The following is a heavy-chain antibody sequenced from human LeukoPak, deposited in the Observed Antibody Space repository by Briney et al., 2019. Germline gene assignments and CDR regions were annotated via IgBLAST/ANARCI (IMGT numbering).Heavy chain of an antibody. Sequence: ASETLSLTCNVSGGSISGYHWSWIRQPPGKGLEWLGYIYYSGSSNYNPSLKSRVTISIDTSKNQFSLKLSSVTAADTAVYYCARGIPGIAVAGSDYWGQGTLVTVSS. CDR1: GGSISGYH. V-gene: IGHV4-59*01. CDR3: ARGIPGIAVAGSDY. CDR2: IYYSGSS. J-gene: IGHJ4*02. D-gene: IGHD6-19*01.